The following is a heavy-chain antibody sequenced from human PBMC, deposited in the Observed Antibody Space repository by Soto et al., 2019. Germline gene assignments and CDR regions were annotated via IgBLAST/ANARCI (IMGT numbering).Heavy chain of an antibody. J-gene: IGHJ3*02. CDR2: ISGDGLST. V-gene: IGHV3-23*01. Sequence: GGSLRLSCAGSGSTFTDFTMTWVRQAPGKGLEWVSAISGDGLSTYYAGSMKGRFTISRDNSKTTLYLQMNSLRAEDTAVYYCARRPDAFDIWGRGTMVTVSS. CDR1: GSTFTDFT. CDR3: ARRPDAFDI.